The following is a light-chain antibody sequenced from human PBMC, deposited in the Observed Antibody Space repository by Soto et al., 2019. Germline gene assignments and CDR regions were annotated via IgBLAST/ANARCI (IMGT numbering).Light chain of an antibody. V-gene: IGKV3-15*01. Sequence: EIVMTQSPATLSLSPGERATLSCRASQTSYDTLSWYQRKPGHAPRLLIYDASTRATGVPARFSGSGSGTDFTLTISSLQSEDFAVYYCQHYNYWPYTFGQGTKVDIK. CDR3: QHYNYWPYT. CDR2: DAS. CDR1: QTSYDT. J-gene: IGKJ2*01.